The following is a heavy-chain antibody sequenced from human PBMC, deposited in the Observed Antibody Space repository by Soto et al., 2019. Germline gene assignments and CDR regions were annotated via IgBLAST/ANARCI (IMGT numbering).Heavy chain of an antibody. CDR3: ARPNPYCSSTSCYADY. D-gene: IGHD2-2*01. V-gene: IGHV4-39*01. J-gene: IGHJ4*02. Sequence: SETLSLTCTVSGGSISSSSYYWGWIRQPPGKGLEWIGSIYYSGSTYYNPSLNSRVTISVDTSKNQFSLKLSSVTAADTAVYYCARPNPYCSSTSCYADYWGQGTLVTVSS. CDR2: IYYSGST. CDR1: GGSISSSSYY.